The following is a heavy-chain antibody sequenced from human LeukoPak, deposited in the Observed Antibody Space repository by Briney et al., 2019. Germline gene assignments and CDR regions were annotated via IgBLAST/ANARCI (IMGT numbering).Heavy chain of an antibody. Sequence: PSETLSLTCAVYGGSFSGYYWSWIRQPPGKGLEWIGEINHSGSTNYNPSLKSRVTISVDTSKNQFSLKLSSVTAADTAVYYCARDRDRNYGDCYFDYWGQGTLVTVSS. J-gene: IGHJ4*02. CDR3: ARDRDRNYGDCYFDY. D-gene: IGHD4-17*01. CDR1: GGSFSGYY. CDR2: INHSGST. V-gene: IGHV4-34*01.